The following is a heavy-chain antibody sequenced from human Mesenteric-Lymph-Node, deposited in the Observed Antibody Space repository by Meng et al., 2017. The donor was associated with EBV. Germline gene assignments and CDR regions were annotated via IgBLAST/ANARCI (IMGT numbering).Heavy chain of an antibody. Sequence: VEAGEGLIKRGWVMRVCIAAYDFTCTSYWMHWVSSAPGRGLVWVSRVNSDGSGTTYEDSVRGRFTMCGANANKSLYLQMNSLRAEDTVVYYCARASGLAPYFDYWGQGTLVTVSS. CDR2: VNSDGSGT. CDR1: DFTCTSYW. J-gene: IGHJ4*02. V-gene: IGHV3-74*01. CDR3: ARASGLAPYFDY. D-gene: IGHD2-8*02.